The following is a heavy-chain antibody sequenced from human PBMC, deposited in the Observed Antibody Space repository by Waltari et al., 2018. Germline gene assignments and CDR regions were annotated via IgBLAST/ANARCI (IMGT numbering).Heavy chain of an antibody. J-gene: IGHJ3*02. CDR1: GGSISSGGYS. CDR2: ILQSGST. V-gene: IGHV4-30-2*01. CDR3: ARFSALAAFDI. Sequence: QLQLQESGSGLVKPSQTLSLTCAVSGGSISSGGYSWSWIRQPPGKGLEWIGYILQSGSTYDNPSLKSRVTISVDRSKNQFSLKLSSVTAADTAVYYCARFSALAAFDIWGQGTMVTVSS.